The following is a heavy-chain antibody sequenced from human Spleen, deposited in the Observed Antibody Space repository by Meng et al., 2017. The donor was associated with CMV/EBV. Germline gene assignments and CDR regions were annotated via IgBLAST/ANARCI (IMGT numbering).Heavy chain of an antibody. Sequence: ASVKVSCKASGYTFTSYGISWVRQAPGQGLEWMGWINPNSGGTNYAQKFQGRVTMTRDTSISTAYMELSRLRSDDTAVYYCARDPRSITIFGVVINYYGMDVWGQGTTVTVSS. CDR2: INPNSGGT. V-gene: IGHV1-2*02. CDR1: GYTFTSYG. J-gene: IGHJ6*02. D-gene: IGHD3-3*01. CDR3: ARDPRSITIFGVVINYYGMDV.